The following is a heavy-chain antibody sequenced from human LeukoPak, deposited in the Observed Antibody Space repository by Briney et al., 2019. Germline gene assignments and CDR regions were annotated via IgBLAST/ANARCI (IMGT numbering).Heavy chain of an antibody. V-gene: IGHV1-18*04. CDR2: ISAYNGNT. CDR3: ARHSSSSLDY. Sequence: ASVRVSCKASGYTFTAHYIHWVRQAPGQGLEWMGWISAYNGNTNYAQKLQGRVTMTTDTSTSTAYMELRSLRSDDTAVYYCARHSSSSLDYWGQGTLVTVSS. CDR1: GYTFTAHY. D-gene: IGHD6-13*01. J-gene: IGHJ4*02.